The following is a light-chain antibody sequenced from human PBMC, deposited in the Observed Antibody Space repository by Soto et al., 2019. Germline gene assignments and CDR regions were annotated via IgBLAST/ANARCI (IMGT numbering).Light chain of an antibody. CDR1: NSNIENNY. CDR2: RDD. J-gene: IGLJ3*02. Sequence: QPVLTQPPSASASPGQRVTISCSGTNSNIENNYVYWYRQLPGTAPKLLIFRDDQRPSGVPDRFSGSKSGTSASLAISGLRSEDEADYYCAAWDDSLSGPVFGGGTKLTVL. CDR3: AAWDDSLSGPV. V-gene: IGLV1-47*01.